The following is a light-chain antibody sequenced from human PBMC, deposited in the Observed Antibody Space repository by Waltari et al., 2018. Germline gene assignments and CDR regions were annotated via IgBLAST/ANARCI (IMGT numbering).Light chain of an antibody. CDR3: ATWDDSLNGL. Sequence: QSVLTQPPSASGTPGQGVSFSCSGSRSTIGSNSVNWYQQVPGTAPKLLIYSNNQRPSGVPDRFSGSKSGTSASLAISGLQSEDEADYYCATWDDSLNGLFGGGTRLTVL. V-gene: IGLV1-44*01. J-gene: IGLJ2*01. CDR1: RSTIGSNS. CDR2: SNN.